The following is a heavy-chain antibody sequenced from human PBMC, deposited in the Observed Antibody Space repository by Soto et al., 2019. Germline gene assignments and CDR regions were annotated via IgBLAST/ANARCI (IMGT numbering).Heavy chain of an antibody. CDR3: ARVSANLEWLLRSINWFDP. Sequence: ASVKVSCKASGYTFTSYGISWVRQAPGQGLEWMGWISAYNGNTNYAQKLQGRVTMTTDTSTSTAYMELRSLRSDDTAVYYCARVSANLEWLLRSINWFDPWGQGNLVTVSS. V-gene: IGHV1-18*04. CDR2: ISAYNGNT. D-gene: IGHD3-3*01. CDR1: GYTFTSYG. J-gene: IGHJ5*02.